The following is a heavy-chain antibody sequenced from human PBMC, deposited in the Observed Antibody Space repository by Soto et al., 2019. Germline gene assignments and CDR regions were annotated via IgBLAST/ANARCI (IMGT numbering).Heavy chain of an antibody. Sequence: TLSLTCTVSGGSISSGDYYWSRIRQPPGKGLEWIGYIYYIASTYYNPSLKSRVTISVDTSKNQFSLKLSSVTAADTAVYYCARDMSIAAPDDAFDIWGQGTMVTLSS. D-gene: IGHD6-6*01. CDR1: GGSISSGDYY. CDR2: IYYIAST. CDR3: ARDMSIAAPDDAFDI. V-gene: IGHV4-30-4*01. J-gene: IGHJ3*02.